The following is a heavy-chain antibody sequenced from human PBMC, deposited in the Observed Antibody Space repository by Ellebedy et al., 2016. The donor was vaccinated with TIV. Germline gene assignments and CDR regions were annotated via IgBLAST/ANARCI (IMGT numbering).Heavy chain of an antibody. CDR1: GFTFSSYA. Sequence: GESLKISCAASGFTFSSYAMHWVRQAPATGLDWVAVIWYDGSNKYYADSVKGRFTISRDNSKNTLYLQMNSLGAEDTAVYYCARDQGSGWGAFDYWGQGTLVTVSS. CDR3: ARDQGSGWGAFDY. D-gene: IGHD6-19*01. CDR2: IWYDGSNK. V-gene: IGHV3-33*01. J-gene: IGHJ4*02.